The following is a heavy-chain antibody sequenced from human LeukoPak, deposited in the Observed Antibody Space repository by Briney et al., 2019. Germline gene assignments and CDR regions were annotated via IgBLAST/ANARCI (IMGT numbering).Heavy chain of an antibody. CDR2: ISSSGSTI. Sequence: GGSLRLSCAASGFTFSDYYMSWIRQAPGKGLEWVSYISSSGSTIYYADSAKGRFTISRDNAKNSLYLQMNSLRAEDTAVYYCARVRTYHDFWSGPFDYWGQGTLVTVSS. J-gene: IGHJ4*02. CDR3: ARVRTYHDFWSGPFDY. D-gene: IGHD3-3*01. V-gene: IGHV3-11*04. CDR1: GFTFSDYY.